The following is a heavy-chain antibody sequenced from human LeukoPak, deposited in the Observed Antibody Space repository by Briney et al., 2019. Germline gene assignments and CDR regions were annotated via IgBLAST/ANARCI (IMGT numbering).Heavy chain of an antibody. J-gene: IGHJ6*03. CDR2: IYYSGST. CDR1: GGSISSYY. Sequence: SETLSLTCTVSGGSISSYYWSWIRQPPGKGLEWIGYIYYSGSTNYNPSLKSRVTISVDTSKNQFSLKLSSVTAADTAVYYCARGGPPAYYYYYMDVWGKGTTVTVSS. CDR3: ARGGPPAYYYYYMDV. D-gene: IGHD2-2*01. V-gene: IGHV4-59*01.